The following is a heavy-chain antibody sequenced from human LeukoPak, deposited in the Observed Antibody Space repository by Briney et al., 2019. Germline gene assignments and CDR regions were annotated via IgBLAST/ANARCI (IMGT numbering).Heavy chain of an antibody. CDR2: INWNGGST. Sequence: PGGSLRLSCAAPGFTFDDYGMSWVRQAPGKGLEWVSGINWNGGSTGYADSGKGGFTISRDNAKNSLYLQMKSLRAEDTALYYCAREGYDSSGYYSGFDYWGQGTLVTVSS. CDR3: AREGYDSSGYYSGFDY. CDR1: GFTFDDYG. J-gene: IGHJ4*02. V-gene: IGHV3-20*04. D-gene: IGHD3-22*01.